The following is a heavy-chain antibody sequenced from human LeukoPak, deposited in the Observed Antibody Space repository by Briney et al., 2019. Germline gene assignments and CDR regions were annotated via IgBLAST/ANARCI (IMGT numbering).Heavy chain of an antibody. J-gene: IGHJ6*02. CDR1: GFTFSSYS. CDR2: ITSSSNYA. Sequence: GGSLRLSCAASGFTFSSYSMNWVRQAPGKGLEWVSSITSSSNYAWYADSLKGRFTISRDNAKNSLYLQMNSLRAEDTAVLYCARSLGLFYYNGMDVWGQGTTVTVSS. D-gene: IGHD3-3*01. V-gene: IGHV3-21*01. CDR3: ARSLGLFYYNGMDV.